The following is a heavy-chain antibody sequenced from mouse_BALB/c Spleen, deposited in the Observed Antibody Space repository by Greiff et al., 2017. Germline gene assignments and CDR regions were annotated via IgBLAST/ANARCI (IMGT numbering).Heavy chain of an antibody. CDR3: ARSGDGNYFDY. CDR2: INPYNGDT. Sequence: VQLKESGPELVKPGASVKISCKASGYSFTGYFMNWVMQSHGKSLEWIGRINPYNGDTFYNQKFKGKATLTVDKSSSTAHMELRSLASEDSAVYYCARSGDGNYFDYWGQGTTLTVSS. D-gene: IGHD2-1*01. J-gene: IGHJ2*01. CDR1: GYSFTGYF. V-gene: IGHV1-20*02.